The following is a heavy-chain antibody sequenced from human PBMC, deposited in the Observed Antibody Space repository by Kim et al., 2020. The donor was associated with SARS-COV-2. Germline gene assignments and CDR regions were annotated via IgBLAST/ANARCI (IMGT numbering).Heavy chain of an antibody. V-gene: IGHV1-8*01. Sequence: ASVKVSCKASGYTFTSYDINWVRQATGQGLEWMGWMNPNSGNTGYAQKFQGRVTMTRNTSISTAYMELSSLRSEDTAVYYCARLAPDYDYVWGSYRWFYYYYMDVWGKGTTVTVSS. CDR3: ARLAPDYDYVWGSYRWFYYYYMDV. CDR1: GYTFTSYD. J-gene: IGHJ6*03. CDR2: MNPNSGNT. D-gene: IGHD3-16*02.